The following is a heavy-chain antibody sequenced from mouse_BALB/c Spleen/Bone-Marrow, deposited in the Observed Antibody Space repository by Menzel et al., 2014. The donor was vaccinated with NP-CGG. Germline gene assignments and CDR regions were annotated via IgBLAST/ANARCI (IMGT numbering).Heavy chain of an antibody. CDR2: INSNGGST. V-gene: IGHV5-6-3*01. CDR3: ARDYYGSSDY. D-gene: IGHD1-1*01. CDR1: GFTFSSYG. Sequence: EVKVEESGGGLVQLGGSLKLSCAASGFTFSSYGMSWVRQTPDKRLELVATINSNGGSTYYPDSVKGRFTISRDNAKNTLYLQMSSLKSEDTAMYYCARDYYGSSDYWGQGTTLTVSS. J-gene: IGHJ2*01.